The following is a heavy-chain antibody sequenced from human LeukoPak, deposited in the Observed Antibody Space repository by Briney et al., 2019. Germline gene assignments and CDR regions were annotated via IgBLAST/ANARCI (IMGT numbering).Heavy chain of an antibody. Sequence: SETLSLTCTVSGGSISSYYWSWIRQPPGKGLEWIGYIYYSGSTNYNPSLKSRVTISVDTSKNQFSLKLGSVTAADTAVYYCARDRVEYYYGSGSHTRGRYFDYWGQGTLVTVSS. V-gene: IGHV4-59*01. J-gene: IGHJ4*02. CDR3: ARDRVEYYYGSGSHTRGRYFDY. CDR2: IYYSGST. D-gene: IGHD3-10*01. CDR1: GGSISSYY.